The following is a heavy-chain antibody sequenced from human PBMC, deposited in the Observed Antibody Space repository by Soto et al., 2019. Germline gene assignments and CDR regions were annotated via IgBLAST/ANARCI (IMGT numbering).Heavy chain of an antibody. J-gene: IGHJ3*02. CDR3: ASGYGEIDDFQI. CDR1: GGPFNNHA. Sequence: QVQLVQSGAEVKKPGSSVKVSCKTSGGPFNNHAINWVRQAPGQGLEWVGLVIPTLATADYAQKFQGRDTMTADEVTNTASMDLSSLRSDDTGVYYCASGYGEIDDFQIWGPGALDTVSS. V-gene: IGHV1-69*01. D-gene: IGHD4-17*01. CDR2: VIPTLATA.